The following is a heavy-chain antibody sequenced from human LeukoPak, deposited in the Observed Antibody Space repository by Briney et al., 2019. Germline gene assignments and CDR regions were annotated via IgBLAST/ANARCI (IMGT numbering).Heavy chain of an antibody. CDR3: ARERVRGVIFPFYY. D-gene: IGHD3-10*01. CDR2: ISYEGSNT. V-gene: IGHV3-30*04. Sequence: PGRALRLSCAASGFTFISYAMHSARQAPGKGLDWVAVISYEGSNTYYADCVNGPFPITRDNSKNTLYLQMNSLRAEDTAAYYSARERVRGVIFPFYYWGQGNLVTVSS. CDR1: GFTFISYA. J-gene: IGHJ4*02.